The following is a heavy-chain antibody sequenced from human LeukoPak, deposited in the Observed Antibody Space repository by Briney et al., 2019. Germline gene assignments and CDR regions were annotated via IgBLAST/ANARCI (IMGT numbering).Heavy chain of an antibody. V-gene: IGHV3-23*01. CDR2: IGVSGGST. J-gene: IGHJ4*02. CDR1: GFTFSSYA. Sequence: GGSLRLSCAASGFTFSSYAMSWVRQAPRKGLEWVSAIGVSGGSTYYADSVKGRFTISRDNSKNTLYLQMNSLRAEDTAVYYCAKHQQSARSFDYWGQGTLVTVSP. D-gene: IGHD1-14*01. CDR3: AKHQQSARSFDY.